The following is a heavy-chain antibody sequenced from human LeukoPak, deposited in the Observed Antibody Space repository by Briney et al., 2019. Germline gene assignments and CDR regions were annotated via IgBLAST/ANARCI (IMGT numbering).Heavy chain of an antibody. CDR1: GFTFSGYA. J-gene: IGHJ4*02. Sequence: GGSLRLSCAASGFTFSGYAMSWVRQAPGKGLEWVSTISDNGGRTYYADSVKGRFTISRDNSKNTLFLQMNSLRAEDTAVYYCARRGESASYGDYRFDYWGQGTLVTVSS. CDR3: ARRGESASYGDYRFDY. D-gene: IGHD4-17*01. V-gene: IGHV3-23*01. CDR2: ISDNGGRT.